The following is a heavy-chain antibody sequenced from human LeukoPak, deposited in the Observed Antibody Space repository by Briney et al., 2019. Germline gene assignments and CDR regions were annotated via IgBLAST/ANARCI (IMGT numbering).Heavy chain of an antibody. CDR1: GYTFTGYY. Sequence: ASVKVSCKASGYTFTGYYMHWVRQAPGQGLEWMGWINPNSGGTNYAQKFQGRVTMTRDTSISTAYMELSRLRSDDTAVYYCARDSPYYDSSGYYGGTFDIWGQGTMVTVSS. CDR3: ARDSPYYDSSGYYGGTFDI. CDR2: INPNSGGT. J-gene: IGHJ3*02. V-gene: IGHV1-2*02. D-gene: IGHD3-22*01.